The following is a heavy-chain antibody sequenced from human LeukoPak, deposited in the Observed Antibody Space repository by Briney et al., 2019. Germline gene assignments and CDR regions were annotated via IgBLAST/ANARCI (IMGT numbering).Heavy chain of an antibody. V-gene: IGHV3-64*02. CDR3: ARGRGGPPFDY. J-gene: IGHJ4*02. CDR1: GFSFRGYG. CDR2: ISADGGTT. Sequence: GGSLRLSCAASGFSFRGYGMRWVRQAPGKGLEYVSAISADGGTTYYADSVKERFIISRDNSKNTLYLQMGSLRNEDMAVYYCARGRGGPPFDYWGQGALVTVSS.